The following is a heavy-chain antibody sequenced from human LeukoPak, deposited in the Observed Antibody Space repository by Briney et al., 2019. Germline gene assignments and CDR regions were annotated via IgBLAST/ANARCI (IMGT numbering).Heavy chain of an antibody. CDR2: ISGSGGST. CDR1: GFTFSSYA. V-gene: IGHV3-23*01. Sequence: QTGGSLRLSCAASGFTFSSYAMSWVRQAPGKGLEWVSAISGSGGSTYYADSVKGRFTISRDNSKNTLYLQMNSLRAEDTAVYYCAREGYAGIITGTFFNHDAFDIWGQGTMVTVSS. J-gene: IGHJ3*02. D-gene: IGHD1-20*01. CDR3: AREGYAGIITGTFFNHDAFDI.